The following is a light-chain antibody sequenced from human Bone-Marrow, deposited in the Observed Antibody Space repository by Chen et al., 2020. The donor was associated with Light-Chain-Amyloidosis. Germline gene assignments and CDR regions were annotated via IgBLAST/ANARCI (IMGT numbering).Light chain of an antibody. J-gene: IGLJ3*02. CDR1: SCDIGFLNY. CDR2: DVS. V-gene: IGLV2-14*03. Sequence: QSALTQPASSSGCPGQSITLSCTGTSCDIGFLNYVSWFQQHPGEAPKLLIYDVSHRPSVVSERFSSSKSGNPASLTISGLQAEDEGNYYCSSYTVRSTRVWVFGGWTRLTVL. CDR3: SSYTVRSTRVWV.